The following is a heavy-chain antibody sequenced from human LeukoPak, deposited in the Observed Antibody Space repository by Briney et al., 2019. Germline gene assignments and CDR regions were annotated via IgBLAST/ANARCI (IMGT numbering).Heavy chain of an antibody. CDR2: ISSSSSYI. J-gene: IGHJ2*01. CDR3: ARVEVVTGLEEYFDL. CDR1: GFTFSSYS. Sequence: PGGSLRLSCAASGFTFSSYSMNWVRQAPGKGLEWVSSISSSSSYIYYADSVKGRFTTSRDNAKNSLYLQMNSLRAEDTAVYYCARVEVVTGLEEYFDLWGRGTLVTVSS. D-gene: IGHD2-15*01. V-gene: IGHV3-21*01.